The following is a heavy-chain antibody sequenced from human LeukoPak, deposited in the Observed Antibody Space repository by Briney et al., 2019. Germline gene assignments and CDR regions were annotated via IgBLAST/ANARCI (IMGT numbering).Heavy chain of an antibody. CDR2: IGRSVGAT. CDR1: GFTFSSYA. D-gene: IGHD5-18*01. V-gene: IGHV3-23*01. Sequence: PGGSLRLSCAASGFTFSSYAMSWVRQAPGKGLEWVPSIGRSVGATYYADSVKGRCTISRDNSKNTLYLQMNSLRAEDTAVYYCAKRDSAGLYYFVIWGQGTLVTVSS. CDR3: AKRDSAGLYYFVI. J-gene: IGHJ4*02.